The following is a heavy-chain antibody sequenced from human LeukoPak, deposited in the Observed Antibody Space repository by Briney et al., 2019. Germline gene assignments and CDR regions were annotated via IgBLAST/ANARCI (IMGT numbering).Heavy chain of an antibody. CDR2: INSDGSST. V-gene: IGHV3-74*01. D-gene: IGHD6-19*01. Sequence: GGSLRLSCAASGFTFSSYWMHWVRQAPGKGLVWVSRINSDGSSTSYADSVKGRFTISRDNAKNTLYLQMNSLRAEDTVVYYCARGGYVLGYSSASFDYWGQGTLVTVSS. CDR3: ARGGYVLGYSSASFDY. CDR1: GFTFSSYW. J-gene: IGHJ4*02.